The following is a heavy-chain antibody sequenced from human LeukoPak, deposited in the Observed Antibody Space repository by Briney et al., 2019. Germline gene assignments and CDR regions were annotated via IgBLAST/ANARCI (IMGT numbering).Heavy chain of an antibody. CDR2: INRSGGST. J-gene: IGHJ4*02. CDR3: ARDLGYCTNGVCYDRYY. CDR1: GYTFTIYY. D-gene: IGHD2-8*01. Sequence: ASVKVSCKASGYTFTIYYMHWVRQAPGQGLEWMGIINRSGGSTSYAQKFQGRVTMTRDTSTSTVYMELSSLRSEDTAVYYCARDLGYCTNGVCYDRYYWGQGTPVTVSS. V-gene: IGHV1-46*01.